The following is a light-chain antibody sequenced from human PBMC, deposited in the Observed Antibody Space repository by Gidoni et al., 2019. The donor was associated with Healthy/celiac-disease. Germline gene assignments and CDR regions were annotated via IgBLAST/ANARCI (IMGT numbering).Light chain of an antibody. Sequence: EIVLTQSPGTLSLSPGERATLSCRASQSVSSSYLAWYQQKPGQAPRLLIYGASSRATGIPDRFSGSGSGTDFTLTISRLEPEDFAVYYCQQYGSSPSPXXXXTKXEIK. CDR1: QSVSSSY. J-gene: IGKJ1*01. V-gene: IGKV3-20*01. CDR2: GAS. CDR3: QQYGSSPSP.